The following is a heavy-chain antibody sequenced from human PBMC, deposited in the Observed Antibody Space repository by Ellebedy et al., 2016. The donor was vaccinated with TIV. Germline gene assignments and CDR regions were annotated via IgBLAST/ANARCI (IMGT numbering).Heavy chain of an antibody. Sequence: SETLSLTRVISGDSVSTDIGWNWIRPSPSRGLEWLGRTYYRSKWNNDYAVSLKSRITINPDTSKNLFSLQLNSVTPEDTAVYYCARGWFGSGMDVWGQGTTVTVSS. CDR1: GDSVSTDIG. V-gene: IGHV6-1*01. D-gene: IGHD3-10*01. CDR3: ARGWFGSGMDV. J-gene: IGHJ6*02. CDR2: TYYRSKWNN.